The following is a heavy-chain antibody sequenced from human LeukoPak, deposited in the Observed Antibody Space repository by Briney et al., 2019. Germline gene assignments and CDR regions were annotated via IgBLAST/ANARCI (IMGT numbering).Heavy chain of an antibody. D-gene: IGHD2-2*01. CDR2: ISAYNGNT. CDR1: GYTFTHYG. CDR3: AISCTSCNYYYYGMDV. J-gene: IGHJ6*02. Sequence: ASVKVSCKASGYTFTHYGISWVRQAPGQGLEWMGWISAYNGNTNYAQKLQGRVTMTTDTSTSTAYMELRSLRSDDTAVYYCAISCTSCNYYYYGMDVWGQGTTVTVSS. V-gene: IGHV1-18*01.